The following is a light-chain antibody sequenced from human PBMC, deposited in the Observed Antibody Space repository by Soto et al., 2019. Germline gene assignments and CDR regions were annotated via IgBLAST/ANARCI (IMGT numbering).Light chain of an antibody. CDR1: QSISSW. CDR2: KES. CDR3: QQYNSYST. V-gene: IGKV1-5*03. J-gene: IGKJ1*01. Sequence: DIQMTQSPSTLSASVGDRVTITYRASQSISSWLAWYQQKPGKAPKPLIYKESSLESGVPSRFSGSGSGTEFTLTISSLQPDDFATYYCQQYNSYSTFGQGTKVDIK.